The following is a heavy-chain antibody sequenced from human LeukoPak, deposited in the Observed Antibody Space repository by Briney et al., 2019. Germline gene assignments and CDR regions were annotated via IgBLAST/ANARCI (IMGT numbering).Heavy chain of an antibody. CDR3: ARKGCTGDCYRFDP. Sequence: RASVKVSFKASGYTFNTYGISWVRQAPGQRPEWMGWINTDNGNTKYAQKFQGRVTMTTDTSTSTAYMELSSLRSDDTAVYYCARKGCTGDCYRFDPWGQGTLVTVSS. CDR2: INTDNGNT. D-gene: IGHD2-21*02. V-gene: IGHV1-18*01. J-gene: IGHJ5*02. CDR1: GYTFNTYG.